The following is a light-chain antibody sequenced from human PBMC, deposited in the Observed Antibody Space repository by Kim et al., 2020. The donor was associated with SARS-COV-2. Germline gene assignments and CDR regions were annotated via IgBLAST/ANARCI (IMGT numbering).Light chain of an antibody. V-gene: IGLV3-19*01. CDR2: GKN. Sequence: SSELTQDPAVSVALGQTVRITCQGDSLRSYYATWYQQKPGQAPILVIYGKNNRPSGIPDRFSGSSSGNTASLTIAGTQAGDEADYYCLSRDSNNNVLFGGGT. CDR3: LSRDSNNNVL. J-gene: IGLJ2*01. CDR1: SLRSYY.